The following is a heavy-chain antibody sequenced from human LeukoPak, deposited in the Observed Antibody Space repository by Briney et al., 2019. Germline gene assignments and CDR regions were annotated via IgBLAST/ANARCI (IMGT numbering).Heavy chain of an antibody. J-gene: IGHJ4*02. CDR2: ISSSSSYI. CDR1: GFTFSSYS. D-gene: IGHD5-12*01. CDR3: ARGYIGYPTLFDY. V-gene: IGHV3-21*01. Sequence: GGSLRLSCAASGFTFSSYSMNWVRQAPGKGLEWVSSISSSSSYIYYADSVKGRFTISRDNAKNSLYLQMNSLRAEDTAVFYCARGYIGYPTLFDYWGQGTLVTVSS.